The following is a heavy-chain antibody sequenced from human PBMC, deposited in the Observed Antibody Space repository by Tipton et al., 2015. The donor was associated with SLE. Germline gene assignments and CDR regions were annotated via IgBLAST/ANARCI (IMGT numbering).Heavy chain of an antibody. J-gene: IGHJ4*02. Sequence: QLVQSGPEVKKPGASVKVSCKASEYTFTDYYIHWVRQAPGQGLEWMGRINLNSGGTICAQKFQGRVTMTRDTSISTAYMELSRLRSDDTAVYYCARDGHKWNFDYWGQGTLVTVSS. CDR2: INLNSGGT. D-gene: IGHD1-20*01. V-gene: IGHV1-2*06. CDR1: EYTFTDYY. CDR3: ARDGHKWNFDY.